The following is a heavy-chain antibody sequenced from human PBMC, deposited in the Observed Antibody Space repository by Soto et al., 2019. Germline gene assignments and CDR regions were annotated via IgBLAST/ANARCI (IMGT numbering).Heavy chain of an antibody. CDR1: GFTFISYD. CDR2: IGTAGDT. D-gene: IGHD6-13*01. Sequence: GGSLRLSCAASGFTFISYDMHWVRQATGKGLEWVSAIGTAGDTYYPGSVKGRFTISRENAKNSLYLQMNSLRAEDTAVYYCARDRGSSSPRTGVNWFDPWGQGTLVTVSS. CDR3: ARDRGSSSPRTGVNWFDP. J-gene: IGHJ5*02. V-gene: IGHV3-13*01.